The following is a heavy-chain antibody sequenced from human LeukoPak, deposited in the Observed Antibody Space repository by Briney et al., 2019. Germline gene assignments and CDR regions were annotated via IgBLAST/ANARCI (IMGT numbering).Heavy chain of an antibody. D-gene: IGHD3-22*01. V-gene: IGHV3-23*01. J-gene: IGHJ4*02. CDR3: AKQRVSNGYYYFDY. Sequence: PGGSLRLSCAASGFTISSYAMSWVRQAPGKGLEWVSSFSSGASTDYADSVKGRFTISRDNPKNTVYLQMNSRRAEDTAVYYCAKQRVSNGYYYFDYWGQGTLVTVSS. CDR2: FSSGAST. CDR1: GFTISSYA.